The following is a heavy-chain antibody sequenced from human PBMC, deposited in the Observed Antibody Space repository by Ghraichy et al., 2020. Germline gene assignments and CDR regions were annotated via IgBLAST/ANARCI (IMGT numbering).Heavy chain of an antibody. J-gene: IGHJ4*02. D-gene: IGHD3-16*01. V-gene: IGHV3-49*04. CDR1: GFTFGDYA. CDR3: TREAGGGFDY. Sequence: GGSLRLSCTASGFTFGDYAMSWVRQAPGKGLEWVGFIRSKAYGGTTEYAASVKGRFTISRDDSKSIAYLQMNSLKTEDTAVYFCTREAGGGFDYWGQGTLVTVSS. CDR2: IRSKAYGGTT.